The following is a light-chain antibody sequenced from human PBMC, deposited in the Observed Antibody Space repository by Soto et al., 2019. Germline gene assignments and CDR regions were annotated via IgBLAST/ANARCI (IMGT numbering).Light chain of an antibody. CDR1: NSDVGGYNF. CDR2: EVY. CDR3: SAYAGSNSFVV. Sequence: QSALTQPPSASGSPGQSVTISCTGNNSDVGGYNFVSWYQQYPGKVPKLMIYEVYKRPSGVPDRFSGSKSANTASLTVSGLQSEDEADYYCSAYAGSNSFVVFGGGTKVTVL. J-gene: IGLJ2*01. V-gene: IGLV2-8*01.